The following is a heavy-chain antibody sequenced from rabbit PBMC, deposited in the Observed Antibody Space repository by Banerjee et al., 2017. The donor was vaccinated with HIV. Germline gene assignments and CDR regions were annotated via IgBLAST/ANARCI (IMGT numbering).Heavy chain of an antibody. CDR3: ARDLAGVIGWNFNF. J-gene: IGHJ3*01. CDR2: IYTDSDGT. CDR1: GFSFSSTYY. D-gene: IGHD4-1*01. Sequence: QEQLVESGGGLVQPEGSLTLTCTASGFSFSSTYYMCWVRQAPGKGLELIACIYTDSDGTWYASWVNGRFTITRSTSLNTVDLKMTSLTAADTATYFCARDLAGVIGWNFNFWGQGTLVTVS. V-gene: IGHV1S43*01.